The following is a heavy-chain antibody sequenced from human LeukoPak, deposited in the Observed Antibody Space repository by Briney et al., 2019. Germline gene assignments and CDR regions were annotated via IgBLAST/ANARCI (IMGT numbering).Heavy chain of an antibody. Sequence: SETPSLTCAVYGGSFSGYYWSWIRQPPGKGLERIGEINHSGSTNYNPSLKSRVTISVDTSKNRFSLKLSSVTAADTAVYYCARERRWLQLNAFDIWGQGTMVTVSS. CDR3: ARERRWLQLNAFDI. CDR1: GGSFSGYY. V-gene: IGHV4-34*01. CDR2: INHSGST. J-gene: IGHJ3*02. D-gene: IGHD5-24*01.